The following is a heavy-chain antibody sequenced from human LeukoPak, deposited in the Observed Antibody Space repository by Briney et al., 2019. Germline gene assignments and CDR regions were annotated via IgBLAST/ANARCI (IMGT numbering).Heavy chain of an antibody. CDR2: INHSGST. CDR3: ARHRYSSSWSRGPSSRFDY. CDR1: GGSISSSSYY. V-gene: IGHV4-39*01. J-gene: IGHJ4*02. D-gene: IGHD6-13*01. Sequence: SETLSLTCTVSGGSISSSSYYWSWIRQPPGKGLEWIGEINHSGSTNYNPPLKSRVTISVDTSKNQFSLKLSSVTAADTAVYYCARHRYSSSWSRGPSSRFDYWGQGTLVTVSS.